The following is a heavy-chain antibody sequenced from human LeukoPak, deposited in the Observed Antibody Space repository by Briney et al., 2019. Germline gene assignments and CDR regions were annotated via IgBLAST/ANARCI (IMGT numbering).Heavy chain of an antibody. CDR2: IDPNSGVT. J-gene: IGHJ4*02. CDR1: EYTFSGYY. CDR3: ARVGAFGSGSYLPY. V-gene: IGHV1-2*02. Sequence: ASVKVSCKASEYTFSGYYMHWVRQAPGQGLEWMGWIDPNSGVTNYAQNFQGRVTMTRDTSINTAYMELSSLRSDDTAVYYCARVGAFGSGSYLPYWGQGTLVTVSS. D-gene: IGHD3-10*01.